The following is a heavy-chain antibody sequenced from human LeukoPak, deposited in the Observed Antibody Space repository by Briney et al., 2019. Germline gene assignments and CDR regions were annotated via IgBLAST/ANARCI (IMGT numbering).Heavy chain of an antibody. CDR1: GFTFSSYS. Sequence: GGSLRLSCAASGFTFSSYSTNWVRQAPGKGLEWVSYISSSSSTIYYADSVKGRFTISRDNAKNSLYLQMNSLRAEDTAVYYCARDYLGYCSSTSCFYFDYWGQGTLVTVSS. D-gene: IGHD2-2*01. V-gene: IGHV3-48*01. CDR3: ARDYLGYCSSTSCFYFDY. J-gene: IGHJ4*02. CDR2: ISSSSSTI.